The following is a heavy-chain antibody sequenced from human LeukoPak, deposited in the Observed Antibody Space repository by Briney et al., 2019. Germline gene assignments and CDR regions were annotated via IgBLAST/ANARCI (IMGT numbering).Heavy chain of an antibody. D-gene: IGHD1-14*01. J-gene: IGHJ4*02. V-gene: IGHV3-30-3*01. CDR1: GFTFSSYA. CDR3: ARGWEPKEYYFDY. CDR2: ISYDGSNK. Sequence: PGRSLRLSCAASGFTFSSYAMHWVRQAPGKGLEWVAVISYDGSNKYYADSVKGRFTISRDNSKNTLYLQMNSLRADDTAVYYCARGWEPKEYYFDYWGQGTLVTVSS.